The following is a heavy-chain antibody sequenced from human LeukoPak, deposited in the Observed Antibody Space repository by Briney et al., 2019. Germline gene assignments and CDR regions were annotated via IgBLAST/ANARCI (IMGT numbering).Heavy chain of an antibody. CDR1: GFTLSSYE. V-gene: IGHV3-23*01. CDR3: AKDAIYGDYFDY. CDR2: IDYSGGST. J-gene: IGHJ4*02. D-gene: IGHD4/OR15-4a*01. Sequence: GGSLRLSCTVSGFTLSSYEMSWIRQAPGKGLEWVSSIDYSGGSTYYADSVKGRFTISRDNSKNTLYLQMNSLRAEDTAVYYCAKDAIYGDYFDYWGQGTLVTVSS.